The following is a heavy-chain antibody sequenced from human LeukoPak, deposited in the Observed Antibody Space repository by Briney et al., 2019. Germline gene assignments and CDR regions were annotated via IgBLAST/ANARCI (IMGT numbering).Heavy chain of an antibody. CDR1: GFSFTSYV. CDR2: VSGNGRST. Sequence: TGGSLRLSCAASGFSFTSYVMSWVRQAPGKGLEWVSTVSGNGRSTYYADSVKGRFTISRDNSKNTVYLQMNSLRAEDTAVYYCARLKIDYWGQGVLVTVSS. CDR3: ARLKIDY. V-gene: IGHV3-23*01. D-gene: IGHD3-16*01. J-gene: IGHJ4*02.